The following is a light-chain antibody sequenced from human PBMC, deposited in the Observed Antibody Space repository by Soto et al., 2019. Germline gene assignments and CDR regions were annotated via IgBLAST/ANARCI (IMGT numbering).Light chain of an antibody. CDR2: DVT. J-gene: IGLJ1*01. CDR3: GSYAGSYV. Sequence: QSALTQPRSVSGSPGPSVTISSTGTSSDGGGYNYVSWYQQYPGKGPKLIIYDVTKRPSGVPDRFSGSKSGSTASLTMSVLQAEDEADYYCGSYAGSYVFGTGTKVTVL. CDR1: SSDGGGYNY. V-gene: IGLV2-11*01.